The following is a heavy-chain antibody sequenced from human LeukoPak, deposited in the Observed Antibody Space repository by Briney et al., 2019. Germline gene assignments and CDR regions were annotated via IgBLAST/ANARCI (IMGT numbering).Heavy chain of an antibody. J-gene: IGHJ4*02. D-gene: IGHD5-18*01. V-gene: IGHV3-9*01. CDR3: ARARGYSYGPKDY. CDR2: ISWNSGSI. CDR1: GFTFDDYA. Sequence: GGSLGLSCAASGFTFDDYAMHWVRQAPGKGLEWVSGISWNSGSIGYADSVKGRFTISRDNAKNSLYLQMNSLRAEDTALYYCARARGYSYGPKDYWGQGTLVTVSS.